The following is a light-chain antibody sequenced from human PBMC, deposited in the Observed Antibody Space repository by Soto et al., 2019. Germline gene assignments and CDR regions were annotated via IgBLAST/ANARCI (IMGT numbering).Light chain of an antibody. CDR1: QNIGSD. J-gene: IGKJ1*01. Sequence: EIVLTQSPATLSLSPGDRATLSCRASQNIGSDLGWYQQKPDQAPRLLIYDAFNRAPGIPARFSGSGSVTDLTLTISSLEPEEFAVYYCQQRNKWPRTFGQGTKVEIK. CDR2: DAF. CDR3: QQRNKWPRT. V-gene: IGKV3-11*01.